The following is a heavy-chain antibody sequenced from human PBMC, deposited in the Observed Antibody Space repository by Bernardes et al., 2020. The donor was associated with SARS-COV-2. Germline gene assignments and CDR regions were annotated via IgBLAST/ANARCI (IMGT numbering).Heavy chain of an antibody. CDR3: ARQGSSSWYSIANYYYGMDV. Sequence: SETLSLTCTVSGGSISSSSYYWGWIRQPPGKGLEWIGSIYYSGSTYYNPSLKSRVTISVDTSKNQFSLKLSSVTAADTAVYYCARQGSSSWYSIANYYYGMDVWGQGTTVTVSS. V-gene: IGHV4-39*01. J-gene: IGHJ6*02. D-gene: IGHD6-13*01. CDR1: GGSISSSSYY. CDR2: IYYSGST.